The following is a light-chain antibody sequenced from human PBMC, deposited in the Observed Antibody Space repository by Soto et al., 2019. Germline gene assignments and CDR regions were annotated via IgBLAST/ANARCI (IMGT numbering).Light chain of an antibody. J-gene: IGLJ1*01. Sequence: QSALTQPPSVSAAPGKKVTISFSGNSSNIGNNYVSCYPRLPGTAPKLLIYDINKRPSGIPDRFSGSKSGTSATLGITGLQTGDEADYYCGPWDRGMSAYVFGTGTKVTVL. CDR1: SSNIGNNY. CDR3: GPWDRGMSAYV. CDR2: DIN. V-gene: IGLV1-51*01.